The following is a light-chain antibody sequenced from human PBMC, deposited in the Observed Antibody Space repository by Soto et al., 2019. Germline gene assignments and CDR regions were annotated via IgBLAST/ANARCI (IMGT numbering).Light chain of an antibody. CDR1: SSDVGGYNF. CDR2: EVS. CDR3: SSYTISSTYV. V-gene: IGLV2-14*01. J-gene: IGLJ1*01. Sequence: LTQPASVSGSPGQSITISCTGTSSDVGGYNFVSWYQQHPGKAPKLMIYEVSNRPSGVSSRFSGSKSGNTASLTISGLQAEDEGDYYCSSYTISSTYVFGTGTKVTVL.